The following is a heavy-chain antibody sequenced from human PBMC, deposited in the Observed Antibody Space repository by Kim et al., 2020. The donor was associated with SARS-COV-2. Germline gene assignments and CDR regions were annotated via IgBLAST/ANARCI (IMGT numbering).Heavy chain of an antibody. D-gene: IGHD2-15*01. CDR1: GYTFTSYD. J-gene: IGHJ6*02. CDR2: MNPNSGNT. CDR3: ARGRPSGGYCSGGSCYEGYYYYYGMDV. V-gene: IGHV1-8*01. Sequence: ASVKVSCKASGYTFTSYDINWVRQATGQGLEWMGWMNPNSGNTGYAQKFQGRVTMTRNTSISTAYMELSSLRSEDTAVYYCARGRPSGGYCSGGSCYEGYYYYYGMDVWGQGTTVTVSS.